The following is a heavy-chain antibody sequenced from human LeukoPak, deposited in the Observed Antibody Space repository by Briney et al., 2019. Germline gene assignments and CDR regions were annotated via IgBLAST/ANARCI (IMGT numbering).Heavy chain of an antibody. CDR2: IKQDGSEK. J-gene: IGHJ4*02. Sequence: GGSLRLSCAASGFTFSSYWMSWVGQGPGKGRKWVANIKQDGSEKYCVDLVKGRFTISRDNAKNSLYLQMNSLRAEDTAVYYCARDRGDYGHNFDYWGQGTLVTVSS. D-gene: IGHD4-17*01. CDR3: ARDRGDYGHNFDY. CDR1: GFTFSSYW. V-gene: IGHV3-7*01.